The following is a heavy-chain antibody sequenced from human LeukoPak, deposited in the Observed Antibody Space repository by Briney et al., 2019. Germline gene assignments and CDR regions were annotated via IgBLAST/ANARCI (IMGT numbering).Heavy chain of an antibody. V-gene: IGHV1-2*02. Sequence: ASVKVSCKASGYTFTGYYMHWARQAPGQGLEWMGWINPSSGGTNYAQKFQGRVTMTRDTSISTAYMELSRLRPDDTAVYYCARRSPPWLPNDTDDYYYYYMDVWGTGTTVTVSS. D-gene: IGHD6-19*01. CDR2: INPSSGGT. J-gene: IGHJ6*03. CDR1: GYTFTGYY. CDR3: ARRSPPWLPNDTDDYYYYYMDV.